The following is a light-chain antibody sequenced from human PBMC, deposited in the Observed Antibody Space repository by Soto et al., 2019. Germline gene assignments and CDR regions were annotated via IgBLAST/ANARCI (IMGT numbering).Light chain of an antibody. J-gene: IGKJ5*01. CDR3: QQYYNWPRT. V-gene: IGKV3-15*01. CDR1: ENIYTN. Sequence: EIVMTQSPATLSVSPGEGATLSCRASENIYTNLAWYQQKPGQAPRLLFYGASTRATGLPARFSGTGSGTEFTLTINSLQAEDSAVYYCQQYYNWPRTFGQGTRLEIK. CDR2: GAS.